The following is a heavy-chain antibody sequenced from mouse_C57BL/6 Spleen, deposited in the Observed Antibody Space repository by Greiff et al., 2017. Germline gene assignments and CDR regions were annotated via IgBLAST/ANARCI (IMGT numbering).Heavy chain of an antibody. CDR3: ARSELGPYYFDY. CDR1: GFTFTDYY. D-gene: IGHD4-1*01. J-gene: IGHJ2*01. V-gene: IGHV7-3*01. CDR2: IRNKANGYTT. Sequence: EVMLVESGGGLVQPGGSLSLSCAASGFTFTDYYMSWVRQPPGKALEWLGFIRNKANGYTTEYSASVKGRFTIARDNSQSIIYLQMNALRAEDSATYYSARSELGPYYFDYWGQGTTLTVSS.